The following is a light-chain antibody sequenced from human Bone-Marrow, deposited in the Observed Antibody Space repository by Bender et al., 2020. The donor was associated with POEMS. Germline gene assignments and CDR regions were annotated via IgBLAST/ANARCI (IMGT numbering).Light chain of an antibody. CDR3: QSYDNSLGGWV. Sequence: QSALTQPASVSGAPGQRVTISCSGSNSNTGSGYDINWYQHLPGTAPKLLIYGYNNRPSGVPDRFSGSKSGTSASLAITGLQAEDEGDYYCQSYDNSLGGWVFGGGTKLTVL. CDR1: NSNTGSGYD. V-gene: IGLV1-40*01. CDR2: GYN. J-gene: IGLJ3*02.